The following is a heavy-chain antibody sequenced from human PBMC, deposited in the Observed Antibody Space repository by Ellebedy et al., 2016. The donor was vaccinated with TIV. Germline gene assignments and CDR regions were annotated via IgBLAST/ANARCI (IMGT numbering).Heavy chain of an antibody. Sequence: PGGSLRLSCAASGFTFSSYEMNWVRQAPGKGLEWVSYISSSGSTIYYADSVKGRFTISRDNAKNSLYLQMNSLRAEDTAVYYCAREGANDAFDIWGQGTMVTVSS. J-gene: IGHJ3*02. CDR1: GFTFSSYE. V-gene: IGHV3-48*03. D-gene: IGHD4/OR15-4a*01. CDR3: AREGANDAFDI. CDR2: ISSSGSTI.